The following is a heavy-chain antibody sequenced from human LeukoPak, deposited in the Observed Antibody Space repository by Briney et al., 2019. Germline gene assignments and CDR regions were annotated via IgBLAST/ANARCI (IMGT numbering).Heavy chain of an antibody. CDR2: ISKSGSAI. V-gene: IGHV3-11*01. D-gene: IGHD1-26*01. J-gene: IGHJ3*02. CDR3: ARVTGAYAFDI. Sequence: PGGSLRLSCAASGFTFSDYYMSWIRQAPGKGLEWVSHISKSGSAIYKADSVRGRFTISRDNAKNSLYLQMNSLRGEDTAVYYCARVTGAYAFDIWGQGTMVTVSS. CDR1: GFTFSDYY.